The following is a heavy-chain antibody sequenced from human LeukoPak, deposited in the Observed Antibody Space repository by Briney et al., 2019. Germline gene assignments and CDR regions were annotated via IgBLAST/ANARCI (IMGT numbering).Heavy chain of an antibody. CDR1: GFTFSSYG. CDR3: AKGRGEYYYDSSGYYYDPGFDY. V-gene: IGHV3-30*18. J-gene: IGHJ4*02. CDR2: ISYDGSNK. D-gene: IGHD3-22*01. Sequence: RGSLRLSCAASGFTFSSYGMHWVRQAPGKGLEWVAVISYDGSNKYYADSVKGRFTISRDNSKNTLYLQMNSLRAEDTAVYYCAKGRGEYYYDSSGYYYDPGFDYWGQGTLVTVSS.